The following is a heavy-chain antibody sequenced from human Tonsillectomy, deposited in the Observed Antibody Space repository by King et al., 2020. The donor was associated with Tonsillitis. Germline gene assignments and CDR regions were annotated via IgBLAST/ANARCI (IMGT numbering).Heavy chain of an antibody. Sequence: VQLQQWGAGLLKPSETLFLTCAVYGGSFSGYYWSWIRQSPGKGLEWIGEINHTGRTNYNPSLKSRVTTSVDTSKNQFSLKLLSVTAADTAAYFCARVAGGGVDAFDAWGQGTMVTVSS. V-gene: IGHV4-34*01. CDR2: INHTGRT. D-gene: IGHD2-8*02. CDR3: ARVAGGGVDAFDA. CDR1: GGSFSGYY. J-gene: IGHJ3*01.